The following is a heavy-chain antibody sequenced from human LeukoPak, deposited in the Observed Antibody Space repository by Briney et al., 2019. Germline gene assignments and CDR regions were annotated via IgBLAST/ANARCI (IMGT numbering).Heavy chain of an antibody. CDR1: GFTLSSYA. J-gene: IGHJ4*02. CDR2: INSDGSST. D-gene: IGHD6-19*01. Sequence: GGSLRLSCAASGFTLSSYAMTWVRQAPGKGLVWVSRINSDGSSTSYADSVKGRFTISRDNAKNTLYLQMNSLRAEDTAVYYCASSVAGLYYFDYWGQGTLVTVSS. CDR3: ASSVAGLYYFDY. V-gene: IGHV3-74*01.